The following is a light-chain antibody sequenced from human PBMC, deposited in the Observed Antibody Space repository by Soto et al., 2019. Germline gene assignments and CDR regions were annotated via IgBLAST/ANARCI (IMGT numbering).Light chain of an antibody. Sequence: EIVMTQSPATQSVSPGERATLSCRASQSISSELAWYQQKPGQPPRLLIYSASTRATGVPARFTGSGSGSEFTLTISGLQYEDFAVYYCQQGHNWPLTFGQGTRLEI. CDR3: QQGHNWPLT. CDR1: QSISSE. CDR2: SAS. J-gene: IGKJ2*01. V-gene: IGKV3-15*01.